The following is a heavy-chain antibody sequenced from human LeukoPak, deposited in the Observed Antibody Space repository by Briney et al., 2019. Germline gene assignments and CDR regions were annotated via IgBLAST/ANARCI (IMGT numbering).Heavy chain of an antibody. CDR3: AKGKEYSYGYVY. V-gene: IGHV3-23*01. D-gene: IGHD5-18*01. CDR2: ISGSGGST. Sequence: GGSLRLSCAASGFTLSSYAMSWVRQAPGKGLECGSAISGSGGSTYYADSVKGRFTISRDNSKNTLYLQMNSLRAEDTAVYYCAKGKEYSYGYVYWGQGTLVTVSS. J-gene: IGHJ4*02. CDR1: GFTLSSYA.